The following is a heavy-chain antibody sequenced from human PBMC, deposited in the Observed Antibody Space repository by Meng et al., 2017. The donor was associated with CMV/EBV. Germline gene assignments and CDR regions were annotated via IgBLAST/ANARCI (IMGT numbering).Heavy chain of an antibody. CDR2: ISGSGTTT. CDR3: ARAYSPYGGNSRDFDY. Sequence: GESLKISCAASGFIFNSYAMTWVRQAPGKGPDWVSVISGSGTTTHYADSVEGRFTISRDNAKNSLYLQMNSLRAEDTAVYYCARAYSPYGGNSRDFDYWGQGTLVTVSS. D-gene: IGHD4-23*01. V-gene: IGHV3-23*01. J-gene: IGHJ4*02. CDR1: GFIFNSYA.